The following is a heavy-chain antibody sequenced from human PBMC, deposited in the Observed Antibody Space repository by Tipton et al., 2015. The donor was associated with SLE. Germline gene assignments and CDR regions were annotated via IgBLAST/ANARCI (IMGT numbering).Heavy chain of an antibody. CDR2: ISASGDET. V-gene: IGHV3-23*01. D-gene: IGHD3-22*01. J-gene: IGHJ4*02. CDR3: AKAPQWLLPY. Sequence: SWIRQHPGKGLEWVSSISASGDETYYAESVKGRFTISRDNSKNTLYLQMNNLSAEDTAVYYCAKAPQWLLPYWGQGTLVTVSS.